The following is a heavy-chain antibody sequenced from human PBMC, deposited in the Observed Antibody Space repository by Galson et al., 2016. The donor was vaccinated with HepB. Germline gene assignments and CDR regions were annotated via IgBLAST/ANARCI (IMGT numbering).Heavy chain of an antibody. Sequence: SLRLSCAASGFPFSHFGMHWVRQAPGKGLEWLALIGYDGTNPYYADPVKGRFTISRDNPKNTQYLQMDRLTGDDTAFYVCAKWDSGTRRYFLDSWGQGTLVTVSS. V-gene: IGHV3-30*19. D-gene: IGHD1-26*01. J-gene: IGHJ4*02. CDR3: AKWDSGTRRYFLDS. CDR1: GFPFSHFG. CDR2: IGYDGTNP.